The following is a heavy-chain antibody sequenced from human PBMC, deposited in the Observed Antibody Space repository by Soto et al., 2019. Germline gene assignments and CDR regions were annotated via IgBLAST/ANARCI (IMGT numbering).Heavy chain of an antibody. CDR2: VYYSGGT. V-gene: IGHV4-39*01. CDR3: VRVVEAATRHIDFHF. J-gene: IGHJ4*02. Sequence: SETLYLTSHVSGGSFDKSHSFWGWVRQPPGRGLEFLGSVYYSGGTYYNPSLKSRVTVSVDTSKNQVSMRVRSVTVAETAMYYCVRVVEAATRHIDFHFWGQGIAVTVSS. D-gene: IGHD2-15*01. CDR1: GGSFDKSHSF.